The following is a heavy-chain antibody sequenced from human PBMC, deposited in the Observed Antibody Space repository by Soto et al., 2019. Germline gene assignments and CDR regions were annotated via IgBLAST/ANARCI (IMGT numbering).Heavy chain of an antibody. CDR1: GYTFTSYD. CDR2: MNPNSGNT. J-gene: IGHJ6*03. V-gene: IGHV1-8*01. CDR3: ARLGYCSGGSCYSSAYMDV. Sequence: ASVKGSCKASGYTFTSYDISWVRQATGQGLEWMGWMNPNSGNTGYAQKFQGRVTMTRNTSISTAYMELSSLRSEDTAVYYCARLGYCSGGSCYSSAYMDVWGKGTTVTVSS. D-gene: IGHD2-15*01.